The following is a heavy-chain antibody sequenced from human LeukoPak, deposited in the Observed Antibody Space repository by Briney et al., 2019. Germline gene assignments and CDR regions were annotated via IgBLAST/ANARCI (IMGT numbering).Heavy chain of an antibody. V-gene: IGHV1-3*01. D-gene: IGHD4-17*01. Sequence: ASVKVSCKASGYTFTSYAMHWVRQAPGQRPEWMGWINAGNGNTKYSQKFQGGVTITRATSASTAYMELSSLRSEDTAVYYCAATLHDYEWVFDYWGQGTLVTVS. CDR2: INAGNGNT. CDR3: AATLHDYEWVFDY. CDR1: GYTFTSYA. J-gene: IGHJ4*02.